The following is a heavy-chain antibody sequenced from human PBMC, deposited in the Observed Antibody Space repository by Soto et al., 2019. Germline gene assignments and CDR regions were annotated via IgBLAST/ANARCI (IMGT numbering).Heavy chain of an antibody. J-gene: IGHJ4*02. CDR2: INPSGGST. D-gene: IGHD6-13*01. V-gene: IGHV1-46*01. CDR1: GYTFTSYY. CDR3: ARVSSWYVPSDY. Sequence: ASVKVSCKASGYTFTSYYMHWVRQAPGQGLEWMGIINPSGGSTSYAQKFQGRVTMTRDTSTSTVYMELSSLRSEDTVVYYCARVSSWYVPSDYWGQGTLVTVSS.